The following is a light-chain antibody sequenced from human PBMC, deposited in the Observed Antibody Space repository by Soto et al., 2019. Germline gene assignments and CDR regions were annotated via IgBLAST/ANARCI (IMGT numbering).Light chain of an antibody. CDR2: GAS. Sequence: EIVMTQSPATLSVSPGERATLSCRASQSVSSNLAWYQQKVGQTPRLLIHGASTRATGSAARFSGSGSGTEFALTISGLQSEDFATYDCQHLNSYPITFGQGTRLEIK. CDR1: QSVSSN. CDR3: QHLNSYPIT. J-gene: IGKJ5*01. V-gene: IGKV3D-15*01.